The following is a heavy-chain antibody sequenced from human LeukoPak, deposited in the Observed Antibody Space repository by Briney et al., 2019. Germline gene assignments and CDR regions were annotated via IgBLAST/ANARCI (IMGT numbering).Heavy chain of an antibody. CDR3: ATGYRSAYSWDS. CDR2: ISSTSSYI. Sequence: GGSLRLSCVGSGFNFRTFSMNWVRQLPGKGPEWVSSISSTSSYIYYGDSVRGRFTVFRDNAKNSVYLQMNSLRVEDAAVYYCATGYRSAYSWDSWGQGTLVTVSS. J-gene: IGHJ4*02. CDR1: GFNFRTFS. D-gene: IGHD3-16*01. V-gene: IGHV3-21*06.